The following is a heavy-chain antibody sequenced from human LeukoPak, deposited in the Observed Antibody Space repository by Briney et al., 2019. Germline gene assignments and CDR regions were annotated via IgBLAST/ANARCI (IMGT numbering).Heavy chain of an antibody. Sequence: GGSLRLSCAASGFTFSTHGMHWVRQAPGKGLEWVAVIWYDGSKKYYADSVKGRFTISRDNSKNTLYLQMNNLRAEDTAVYFCAKTETVTQRGYFDYWGQGTLVTVSS. CDR1: GFTFSTHG. CDR3: AKTETVTQRGYFDY. J-gene: IGHJ4*02. D-gene: IGHD4-17*01. CDR2: IWYDGSKK. V-gene: IGHV3-30*02.